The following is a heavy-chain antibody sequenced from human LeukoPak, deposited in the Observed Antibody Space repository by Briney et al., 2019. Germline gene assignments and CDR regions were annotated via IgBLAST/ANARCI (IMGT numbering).Heavy chain of an antibody. J-gene: IGHJ6*02. CDR2: IYHSGST. CDR1: GGSISSSNW. Sequence: PSETLSLTCAVSGGSISSSNWWSWVRQPPGKGLEWIGEIYHSGSTNYNPSLKSRVTISVDKSKNQFSLKLSSATAADTAMYYCARVVVPAAMVSGYYYYGMDVWGQGTTVTVSS. D-gene: IGHD2-2*01. V-gene: IGHV4-4*02. CDR3: ARVVVPAAMVSGYYYYGMDV.